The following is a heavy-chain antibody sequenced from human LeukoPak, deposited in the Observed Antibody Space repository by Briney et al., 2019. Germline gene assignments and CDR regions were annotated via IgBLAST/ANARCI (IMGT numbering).Heavy chain of an antibody. CDR2: ITPSGGT. J-gene: IGHJ4*02. V-gene: IGHV1-2*02. CDR1: GYTFTSYA. CDR3: ARDRYGDGFAHLDS. D-gene: IGHD5-24*01. Sequence: ASVKVSCKASGYTFTSYAIHWVRQAPGQGLEWMGWITPSGGTDYPQKFQGRVAITWDTSITTAYMDLSRLTSDDTAVYYCARDRYGDGFAHLDSRGQGALVTVSS.